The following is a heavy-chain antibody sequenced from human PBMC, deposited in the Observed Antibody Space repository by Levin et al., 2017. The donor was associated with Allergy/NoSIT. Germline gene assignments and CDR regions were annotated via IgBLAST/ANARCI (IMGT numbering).Heavy chain of an antibody. CDR2: INHSGST. V-gene: IGHV4-34*01. CDR3: ARSQRGVKLNY. Sequence: SETLSLTCAVYGGSFSGYYWSWIRQPPGKGLEWIGEINHSGSTNYNPSLKSRVTISVDTSKNQFSLKLSSVTAADTAVYYCARSQRGVKLNYWGQGTLVTVSS. D-gene: IGHD4-23*01. CDR1: GGSFSGYY. J-gene: IGHJ4*02.